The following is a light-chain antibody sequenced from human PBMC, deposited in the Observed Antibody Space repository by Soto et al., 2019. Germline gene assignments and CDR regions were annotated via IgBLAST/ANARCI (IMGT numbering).Light chain of an antibody. CDR1: QTLSNR. Sequence: IALTQSPATLSSFPGERVTLSCRASQTLSNRLAWYQHKPGQAPRLLIYVTSNRATGIPARFSGSGSGTDYTLTISSLEPEDSAVYYCHQRQSWPRTFGQGTKVDIK. J-gene: IGKJ1*01. V-gene: IGKV3-11*01. CDR3: HQRQSWPRT. CDR2: VTS.